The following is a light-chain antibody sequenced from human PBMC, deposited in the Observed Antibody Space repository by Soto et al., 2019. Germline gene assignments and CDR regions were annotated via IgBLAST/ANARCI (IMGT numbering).Light chain of an antibody. CDR1: QDISKY. CDR2: GAS. V-gene: IGKV1-33*01. CDR3: QQYDNLPPNT. J-gene: IGKJ2*01. Sequence: DIQMTQPPSSLSASVGDRVTITCQASQDISKYLNWYQQKPGKAPKLLIYGASNLETGVPSRFSGTGSGTNFTFTISSLQPEDIATYYCQQYDNLPPNTFGQGTKLDLK.